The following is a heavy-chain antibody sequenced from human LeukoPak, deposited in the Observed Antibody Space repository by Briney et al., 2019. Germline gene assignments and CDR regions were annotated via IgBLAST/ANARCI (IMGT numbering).Heavy chain of an antibody. V-gene: IGHV3-21*01. CDR2: ISSSSTYI. J-gene: IGHJ4*02. Sequence: GGSLRLSCAASGFTFSSYNINWVRQAPGKGLEWVSSISSSSTYIYYADSVKGRFTISRDNAKNSLYLQMNSLRAEDTAVYYCARYVGANFDYWGQGTLVTVSS. D-gene: IGHD1-26*01. CDR3: ARYVGANFDY. CDR1: GFTFSSYN.